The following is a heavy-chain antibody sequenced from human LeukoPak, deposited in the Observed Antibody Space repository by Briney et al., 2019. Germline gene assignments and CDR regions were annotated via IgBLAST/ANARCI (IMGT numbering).Heavy chain of an antibody. J-gene: IGHJ6*02. CDR3: ARDKEAHPYYYYGMDV. CDR1: GFTFSSYA. Sequence: PGGSLRLSCAASGFTFSSYAMHWVRQAPGKGLEWVAVISYDGSNKYYADSVKGRFTISRDNSKNTLYLQMNSLRAEDTAVYYCARDKEAHPYYYYGMDVWGQGTTVTVSS. CDR2: ISYDGSNK. V-gene: IGHV3-30-3*01.